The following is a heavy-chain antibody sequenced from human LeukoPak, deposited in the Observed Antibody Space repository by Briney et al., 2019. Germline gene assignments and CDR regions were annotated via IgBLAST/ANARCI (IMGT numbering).Heavy chain of an antibody. D-gene: IGHD2/OR15-2a*01. CDR3: TRLLRPSDGGGYRNWFDP. CDR2: IRSNTDGGTT. V-gene: IGHV3-15*01. Sequence: GGSLRLSCAASGFPFSFAWMSWVRQAPGQGLEWVGRIRSNTDGGTTDYAAPVRGRFIISRDDSKDTLYLQMNSLKTEDTGIYYCTRLLRPSDGGGYRNWFDPWGQGTLVTVSS. CDR1: GFPFSFAW. J-gene: IGHJ5*02.